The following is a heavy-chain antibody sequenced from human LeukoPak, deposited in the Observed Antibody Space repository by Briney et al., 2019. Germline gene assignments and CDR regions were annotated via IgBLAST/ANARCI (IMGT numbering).Heavy chain of an antibody. V-gene: IGHV4-38-2*01. J-gene: IGHJ4*02. CDR2: IYHSETI. CDR1: DYPISRNYF. D-gene: IGHD1-26*01. Sequence: SETLSLTCAVSDYPISRNYFWGWIRQPPGKGLEWIGGIYHSETIYYNPSLKSRVTLFLDTSKNQFSLKLSSVSAADTAMYFCATRVVPLEGEEWGFIGDYWGQGILVTVSS. CDR3: ATRVVPLEGEEWGFIGDY.